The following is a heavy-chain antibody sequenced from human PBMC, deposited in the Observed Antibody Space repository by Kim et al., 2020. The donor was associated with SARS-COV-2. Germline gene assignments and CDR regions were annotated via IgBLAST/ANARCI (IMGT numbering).Heavy chain of an antibody. D-gene: IGHD3-22*01. V-gene: IGHV1-8*01. CDR3: ARGRSAMILRRRYYYGMDV. J-gene: IGHJ6*02. CDR1: GYTFTSYD. Sequence: ASVKVSCKASGYTFTSYDINWVRQATGQGLEWMGWMNPNSGNTGYAQKFQGRVTMTRNTSISTAYMELSSLRSEDTAVYYCARGRSAMILRRRYYYGMDVWGQGTTVTVSS. CDR2: MNPNSGNT.